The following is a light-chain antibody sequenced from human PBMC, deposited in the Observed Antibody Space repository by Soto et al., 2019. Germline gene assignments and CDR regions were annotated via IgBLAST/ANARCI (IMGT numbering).Light chain of an antibody. CDR1: QSVSSN. CDR2: GAS. J-gene: IGKJ4*01. V-gene: IGKV3-15*01. Sequence: EIVMTQSPATLSVSPGERATLSCRASQSVSSNLAWYQQKPGQAPRLLIYGASTRATGIPARFSGSGSGTDFTLTISSLHSEDFAVYYCQQYNNWPHTFVGGTKV. CDR3: QQYNNWPHT.